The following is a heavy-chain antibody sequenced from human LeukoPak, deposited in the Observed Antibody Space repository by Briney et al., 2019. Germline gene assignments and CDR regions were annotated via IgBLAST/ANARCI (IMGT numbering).Heavy chain of an antibody. CDR2: IYYSGST. CDR3: ARSSESYDSSGYYSYYFDY. V-gene: IGHV4-61*02. J-gene: IGHJ4*02. CDR1: GGSISSGSYY. D-gene: IGHD3-22*01. Sequence: SQTLSLTCTVSGGSISSGSYYWSWIRQPAGKGLEWIGSIYYSGSTYYNPSLRSRVTISVDTSKNQFSLKLSSVTAADTAVYYCARSSESYDSSGYYSYYFDYWGQGTLVTVSS.